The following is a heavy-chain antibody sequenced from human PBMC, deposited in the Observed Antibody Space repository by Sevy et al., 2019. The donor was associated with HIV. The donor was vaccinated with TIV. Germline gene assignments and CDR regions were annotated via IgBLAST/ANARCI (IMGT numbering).Heavy chain of an antibody. CDR2: IRSKAYGGTT. CDR3: TRDQGSSGAADY. J-gene: IGHJ4*02. D-gene: IGHD6-19*01. V-gene: IGHV3-49*03. Sequence: GGSLRLACTASGFTFGDYAMSWFRQAPGKGLEWVGFIRSKAYGGTTEYAASVKGRFTISRDDSKSIAYLQMNSLKTEDTAVYYCTRDQGSSGAADYWGQGTLVTVSS. CDR1: GFTFGDYA.